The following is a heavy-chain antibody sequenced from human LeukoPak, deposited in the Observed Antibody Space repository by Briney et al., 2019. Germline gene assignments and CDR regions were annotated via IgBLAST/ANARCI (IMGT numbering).Heavy chain of an antibody. CDR1: GFTFSSYW. J-gene: IGHJ4*02. CDR3: ARASRITIFGVEETPFDY. V-gene: IGHV3-74*01. CDR2: INTDGSST. Sequence: PGGSLRLSCAASGFTFSSYWMHWVCQAPGKGLVWVSRINTDGSSTSYADSVKGRFTISRDNAKNTLYLQMNSLRAEDTAVYYCARASRITIFGVEETPFDYWGQGTLVTVSS. D-gene: IGHD3-3*01.